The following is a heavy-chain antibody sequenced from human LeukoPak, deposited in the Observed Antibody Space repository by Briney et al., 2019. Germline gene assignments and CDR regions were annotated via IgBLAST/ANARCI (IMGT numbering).Heavy chain of an antibody. CDR2: ISAYNGNT. D-gene: IGHD3-22*01. Sequence: ASVKVSCKASGYTFTSYGISWVRQAPGQGLEWMGWISAYNGNTNYAQKLQGRVTMTTDTSTSTAYMKLRSLRSDDTAVYYCARGYYDSSGYHPNYYYYYYMDVWGKGTTVTISS. V-gene: IGHV1-18*01. CDR1: GYTFTSYG. J-gene: IGHJ6*03. CDR3: ARGYYDSSGYHPNYYYYYYMDV.